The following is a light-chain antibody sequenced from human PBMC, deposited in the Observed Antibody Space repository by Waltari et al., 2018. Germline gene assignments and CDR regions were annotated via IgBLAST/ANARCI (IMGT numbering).Light chain of an antibody. CDR1: RSLSSSSNNKIS. CDR2: WAS. CDR3: QQYSSSSS. J-gene: IGKJ3*01. Sequence: DIVMTQSPDFLAVSLGERATINCRSSRSLSSSSNNKISLAWYQQKPGLPPKLLIYWASTRESGVPDRFSGSGSGTDFTLTISSLQAEDVAIYYRQQYSSSSSFGTGTRVAI. V-gene: IGKV4-1*01.